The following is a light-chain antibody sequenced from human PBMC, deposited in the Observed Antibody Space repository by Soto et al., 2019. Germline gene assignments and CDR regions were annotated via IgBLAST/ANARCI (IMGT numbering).Light chain of an antibody. CDR1: QSVTSNY. J-gene: IGKJ1*01. Sequence: EVLITQSPATLSVSPGERATLSCRASQSVTSNYLAWYQQKPGQAPRLLIYGVSSRATGVPDRFSGSGSGTDFTLTISRLEPEDFEVYYCQQYTDWPLTFGQGTKVDIK. CDR2: GVS. CDR3: QQYTDWPLT. V-gene: IGKV3-20*01.